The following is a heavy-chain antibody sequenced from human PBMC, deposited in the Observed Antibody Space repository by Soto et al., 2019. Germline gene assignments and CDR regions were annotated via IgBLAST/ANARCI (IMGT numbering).Heavy chain of an antibody. J-gene: IGHJ5*01. D-gene: IGHD3-22*01. CDR3: GRVIEGATRHTDFDS. V-gene: IGHV4-39*02. CDR2: VYYSGGA. Sequence: PSETLSLTCAVSGVSIHNSHSFWAWIRQPPGKGLEFIGSVYYSGGANYNPSLKSRVTISVDTSKNHLSLTLNSVAAADTAVYYCGRVIEGATRHTDFDSWGQGTLVTVSS. CDR1: GVSIHNSHSF.